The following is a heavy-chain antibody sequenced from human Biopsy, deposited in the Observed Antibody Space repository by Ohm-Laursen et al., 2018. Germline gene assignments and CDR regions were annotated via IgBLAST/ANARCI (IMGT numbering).Heavy chain of an antibody. J-gene: IGHJ6*02. CDR3: VRAGVRSDGTGSYYYGMDV. Sequence: ASVTVSCKASGNTFATYHIHWVRQAPGHGLEWMGLISPSGATASFSQKFQGRRTMTRDTSTGTVYMDLNSLRSEYPAVYYCVRAGVRSDGTGSYYYGMDVWGPGTTVTVSS. CDR2: ISPSGATA. D-gene: IGHD5-24*01. V-gene: IGHV1-46*01. CDR1: GNTFATYH.